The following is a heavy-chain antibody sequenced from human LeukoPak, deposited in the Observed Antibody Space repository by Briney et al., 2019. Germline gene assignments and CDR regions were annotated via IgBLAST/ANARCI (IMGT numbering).Heavy chain of an antibody. D-gene: IGHD6-13*01. CDR2: ISSVSYI. J-gene: IGHJ4*02. V-gene: IGHV3-21*01. CDR3: ARGAAAPAPPGFDY. Sequence: GGSLRLSCAASGFAFSSYSMNWVRQAPGKGLEWVSSISSVSYIYYADSLKGRFTISRDNAKNSLFLQMNSLRAEDTAVYYCARGAAAPAPPGFDYWGRGTLVTVSS. CDR1: GFAFSSYS.